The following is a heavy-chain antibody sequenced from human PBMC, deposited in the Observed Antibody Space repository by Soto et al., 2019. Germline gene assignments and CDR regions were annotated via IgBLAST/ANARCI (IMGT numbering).Heavy chain of an antibody. CDR2: IYYSGST. J-gene: IGHJ6*03. CDR1: GGSISSGGYY. D-gene: IGHD2-15*01. CDR3: ARNQRYCSGGSCYSGGYFYYYTDV. V-gene: IGHV4-31*03. Sequence: SETLSLTCTVSGGSISSGGYYWSWIRQHPGKGLEWIGYIYYSGSTYYNPSLKSRVTISVDTSKNQFSLKLSSVTAADTAVYYCARNQRYCSGGSCYSGGYFYYYTDVWGKGTTVTVSS.